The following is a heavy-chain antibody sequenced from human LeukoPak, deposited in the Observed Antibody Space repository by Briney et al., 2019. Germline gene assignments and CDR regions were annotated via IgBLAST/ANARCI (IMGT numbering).Heavy chain of an antibody. CDR1: GYTFTCYF. CDR3: ARDPGYSSPRGDY. Sequence: GASVTVSCTAYGYTFTCYFMHWVRQAPGQGREWMGWINPNSGGTHYAQKFQGRVTMTRDTSISTAYMELSRLRSDDTAVYYCARDPGYSSPRGDYWGQGTLVTVSS. CDR2: INPNSGGT. V-gene: IGHV1-2*02. J-gene: IGHJ4*02. D-gene: IGHD5-18*01.